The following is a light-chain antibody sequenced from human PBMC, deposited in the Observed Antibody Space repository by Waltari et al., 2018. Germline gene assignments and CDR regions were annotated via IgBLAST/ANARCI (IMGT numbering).Light chain of an antibody. Sequence: DIQMTQSPSSLSEAVGHSVTITCRASESIYTYVNWYKQTTGKAPKLLIYGASTLQSGVPSRFSGSGSGTDFTLAISSVQPEDFATYYCQQSHSFLYTFGQGTKVEIK. CDR3: QQSHSFLYT. CDR2: GAS. V-gene: IGKV1-39*01. CDR1: ESIYTY. J-gene: IGKJ2*01.